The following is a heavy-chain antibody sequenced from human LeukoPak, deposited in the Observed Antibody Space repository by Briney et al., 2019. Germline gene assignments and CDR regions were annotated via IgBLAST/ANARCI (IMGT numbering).Heavy chain of an antibody. Sequence: HVASVKVSCKASGGTFSSYAISWVRQAPGQGLEWMGGIIPIFGTANYAQKFQGRVTITADESTSTAYMELSSLRSEDTAVYYCTGDERRGTYGHWFDPWGQGTLVTVSS. CDR2: IIPIFGTA. V-gene: IGHV1-69*13. D-gene: IGHD3-16*01. CDR3: TGDERRGTYGHWFDP. CDR1: GGTFSSYA. J-gene: IGHJ5*02.